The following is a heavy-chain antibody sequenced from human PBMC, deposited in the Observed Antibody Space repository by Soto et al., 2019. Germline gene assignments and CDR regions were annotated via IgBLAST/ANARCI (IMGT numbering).Heavy chain of an antibody. CDR2: IMPMFGVT. J-gene: IGHJ6*02. D-gene: IGHD2-2*01. CDR3: AGEGVTRSMSLPWMGYHYYGLDV. V-gene: IGHV1-69*12. Sequence: QVQLVQSGAEVKKPGSSVKVSCRASGGTFNSHTISWVRQAPGQGLEWMGGIMPMFGVTNYARKFQGRLTMTANESTTTAYMEVSSLTSADTAVYYCAGEGVTRSMSLPWMGYHYYGLDVWGQGTTVIVSS. CDR1: GGTFNSHT.